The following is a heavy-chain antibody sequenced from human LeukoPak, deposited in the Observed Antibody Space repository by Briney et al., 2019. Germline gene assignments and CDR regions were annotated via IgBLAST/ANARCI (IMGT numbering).Heavy chain of an antibody. J-gene: IGHJ3*02. V-gene: IGHV1-69*13. D-gene: IGHD6-19*01. CDR1: GGTFSSYA. CDR2: IIPIFGTA. Sequence: ASVKVSCKASGGTFSSYAISWVRQAPGQGLEWMGGIIPIFGTANYAQKFQGRVTITADESTSTAYMELSSLRSEDTAVYYCARGYWGVAGAFDIWGQGTMVTVSS. CDR3: ARGYWGVAGAFDI.